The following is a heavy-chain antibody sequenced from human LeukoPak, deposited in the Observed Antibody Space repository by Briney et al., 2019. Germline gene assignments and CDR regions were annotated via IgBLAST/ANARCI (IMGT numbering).Heavy chain of an antibody. J-gene: IGHJ4*02. V-gene: IGHV3-23*01. CDR3: AKDQSITMIVVVITSFDY. D-gene: IGHD3-22*01. CDR2: ISGSGGST. CDR1: GFTFSSYA. Sequence: GGSLRLPCAASGFTFSSYAMSWVRQAPGKGLEWVSAISGSGGSTYYADSVKGRFTISRDNSKNTLYLQMNSLRAEDTAVYYCAKDQSITMIVVVITSFDYWGQGTLVTVSS.